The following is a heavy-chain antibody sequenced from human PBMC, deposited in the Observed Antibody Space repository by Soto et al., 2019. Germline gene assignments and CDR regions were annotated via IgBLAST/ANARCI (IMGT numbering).Heavy chain of an antibody. V-gene: IGHV3-33*01. Sequence: QAQLVESGGGVVQPGRSLRLSCAASGFTFSGYGMHWIRQAQAKGLEWVAFTWYDGRNNYYAHSLKGRFTISRDNASNTLYLQLNSLRAGDTSVYYCARDFAYTWKSHSFDPWGQGNLRTASP. CDR2: TWYDGRNN. D-gene: IGHD1-20*01. CDR3: ARDFAYTWKSHSFDP. J-gene: IGHJ5*02. CDR1: GFTFSGYG.